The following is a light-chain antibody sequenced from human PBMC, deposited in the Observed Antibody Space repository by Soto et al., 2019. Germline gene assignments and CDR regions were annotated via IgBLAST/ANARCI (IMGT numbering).Light chain of an antibody. CDR2: SAS. J-gene: IGKJ2*01. Sequence: EIVLTQSPGTLSLSPGERATLSCRASQSVSSSYLAWYQQKPGQAPRLLIYSASSRATGIPDRFSGSGSGTHFTLTISRLEPEDFAVYYCQQYGSSPMYTFGQGTKLEIK. V-gene: IGKV3-20*01. CDR1: QSVSSSY. CDR3: QQYGSSPMYT.